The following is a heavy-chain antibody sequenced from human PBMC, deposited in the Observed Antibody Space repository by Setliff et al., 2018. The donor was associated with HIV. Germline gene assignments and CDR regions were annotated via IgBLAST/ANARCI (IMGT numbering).Heavy chain of an antibody. CDR2: INPNSGGT. CDR1: GYTFTGYY. J-gene: IGHJ6*03. Sequence: GASVKVSCKASGYTFTGYYMHWVRQAPGQGLEWMGWINPNSGGTNYAQNFQGRVTMTRDTPISTAYMELSRLRSDDTAVYYCARDLVAVANTFYYYYMDVWGKGTTVTVSS. V-gene: IGHV1-2*02. CDR3: ARDLVAVANTFYYYYMDV. D-gene: IGHD6-19*01.